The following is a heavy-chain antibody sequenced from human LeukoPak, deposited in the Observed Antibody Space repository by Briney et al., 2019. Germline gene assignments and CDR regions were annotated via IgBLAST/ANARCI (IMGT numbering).Heavy chain of an antibody. CDR1: GGSISSGSYY. Sequence: SETLSLTCTVSGGSISSGSYYWSWIRQPAGKGLEWIGRIYTSGSTNYNPSLKSRVTISVDTSKNQFSLKLSSVTAADTAVYYCARSPYYYYMDVWGKGTTVTISS. J-gene: IGHJ6*03. CDR2: IYTSGST. CDR3: ARSPYYYYMDV. V-gene: IGHV4-61*02.